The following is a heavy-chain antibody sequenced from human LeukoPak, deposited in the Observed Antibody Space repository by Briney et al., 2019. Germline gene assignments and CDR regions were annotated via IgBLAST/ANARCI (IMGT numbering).Heavy chain of an antibody. Sequence: SQTLSLTCAISGDSVSSNSAAWNWIRQSPSRGLEWLGRTYYRSKWYNDYAVSVKSRITINPDTSKNQFSLQLNSVTPEDTAVYYCARDQRYSGYDPPDAFDIWGQGTMVTVSS. CDR3: ARDQRYSGYDPPDAFDI. V-gene: IGHV6-1*01. CDR1: GDSVSSNSAA. CDR2: TYYRSKWYN. D-gene: IGHD5-12*01. J-gene: IGHJ3*02.